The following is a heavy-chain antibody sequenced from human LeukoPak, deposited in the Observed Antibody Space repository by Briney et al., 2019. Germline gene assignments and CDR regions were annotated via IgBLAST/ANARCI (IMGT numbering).Heavy chain of an antibody. J-gene: IGHJ4*02. D-gene: IGHD3-22*01. V-gene: IGHV3-33*01. Sequence: PGGSLRLSCAASAFTFSSYGMHWVRQAPGKGLEWVEVIWYDGSNKYYADSVKGRFTISRHNSKNTLYLQMNSLRAEDTAVYYCARTRYDSSGYYFDYWGQGTLVTASS. CDR1: AFTFSSYG. CDR2: IWYDGSNK. CDR3: ARTRYDSSGYYFDY.